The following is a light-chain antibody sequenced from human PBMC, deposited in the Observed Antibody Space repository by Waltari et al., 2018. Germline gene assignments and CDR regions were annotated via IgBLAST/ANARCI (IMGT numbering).Light chain of an antibody. CDR1: KLGNKY. V-gene: IGLV3-1*01. CDR2: LDY. CDR3: QAWDSTTVA. Sequence: SHELTQPPSVSVSPGQTASISCSGDKLGNKYASWYQQKPGQSPILVIYLDYNRPSGIPWRFSGTNSWNTATLTISGTQAMDEADYYCQAWDSTTVAFGGGTRLTVL. J-gene: IGLJ2*01.